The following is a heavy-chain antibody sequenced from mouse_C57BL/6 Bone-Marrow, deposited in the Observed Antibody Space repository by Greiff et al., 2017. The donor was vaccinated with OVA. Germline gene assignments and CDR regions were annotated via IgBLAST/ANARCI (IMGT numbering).Heavy chain of an antibody. CDR1: GFTFSSYA. Sequence: EVQGVESGEGLVKPGGSLKLSCAASGFTFSSYAMSWVRQTPEKRLEWVAYISSGGDYIYYADTVKGRFTISRDNARNTLYLQMSSLKSEDTAMYYCTRDIDYAFYWYFDVWGTGTTVTVSS. V-gene: IGHV5-9-1*02. J-gene: IGHJ1*03. CDR2: ISSGGDYI. CDR3: TRDIDYAFYWYFDV. D-gene: IGHD2-4*01.